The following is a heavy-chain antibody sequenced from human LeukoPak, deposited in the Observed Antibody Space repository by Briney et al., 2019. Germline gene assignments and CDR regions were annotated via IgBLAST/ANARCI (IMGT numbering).Heavy chain of an antibody. CDR2: IKHDGSEK. D-gene: IGHD5-18*01. J-gene: IGHJ4*02. V-gene: IGHV3-7*01. CDR1: GVTFTTYG. CDR3: ARGGPSWIQRYYFDY. Sequence: PGGTLRLSCSASGVTFTTYGMNWVRQAPRKGLGWVANIKHDGSEKYNVDSAKGRFTISRENAKNSLYLQMNSLRTEDTAVYYCARGGPSWIQRYYFDYWGQGTMVTVSS.